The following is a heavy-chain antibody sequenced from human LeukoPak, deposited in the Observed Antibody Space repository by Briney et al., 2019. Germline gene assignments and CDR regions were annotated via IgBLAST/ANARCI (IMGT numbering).Heavy chain of an antibody. J-gene: IGHJ6*03. CDR3: ARGSSSSWYAHYYYYYYMDV. CDR2: IYYSGST. D-gene: IGHD6-13*01. CDR1: GGSFSSYY. Sequence: SETLSLTCAVYGGSFSSYYWSWIRQPPGKGLERIGYIYYSGSTNYNPSLKSRVTISVDTSKNQFSLKLSSVTAADTAVYYCARGSSSSWYAHYYYYYYMDVWGKGTTVTISS. V-gene: IGHV4-59*01.